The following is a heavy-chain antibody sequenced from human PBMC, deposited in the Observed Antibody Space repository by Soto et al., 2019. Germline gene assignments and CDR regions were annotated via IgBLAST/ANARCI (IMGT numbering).Heavy chain of an antibody. CDR1: GFTFSSYG. D-gene: IGHD4-4*01. J-gene: IGHJ4*02. V-gene: IGHV3-30*18. Sequence: QVQLVESGGGVVQPGRSLRLSCAASGFTFSSYGMHWVRQAPGKGLEWVAVISYDGSNKYYADSVKGRFTISRDNSENTLYLQMNSLRAEDTAVYYCAKDRTVYSNKRDGLGYWGQGTLVTVSS. CDR3: AKDRTVYSNKRDGLGY. CDR2: ISYDGSNK.